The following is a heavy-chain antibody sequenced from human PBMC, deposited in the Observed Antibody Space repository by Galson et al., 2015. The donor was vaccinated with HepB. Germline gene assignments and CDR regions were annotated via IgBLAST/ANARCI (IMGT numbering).Heavy chain of an antibody. D-gene: IGHD6-19*01. CDR2: IYYSGST. J-gene: IGHJ4*02. CDR1: GGSISSYY. CDR3: ARHTGGIAVAGHVFDY. Sequence: SETLSLTCTVSGGSISSYYWSWIRQPPGKGLEWIGYIYYSGSTNYNPSLKSRVTISVDTSKNQFSLKLSSVTAADTAVYYCARHTGGIAVAGHVFDYWGQGTLVTVSS. V-gene: IGHV4-59*08.